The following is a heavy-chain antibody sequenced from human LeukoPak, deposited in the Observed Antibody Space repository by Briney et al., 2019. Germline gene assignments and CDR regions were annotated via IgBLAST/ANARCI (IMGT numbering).Heavy chain of an antibody. Sequence: PGGSLRLSCAASGFTFSSYSMNWVRQAPGKGLEWVSSISSSSSYIYYADSVKGRFTISRDNAKNSLYLQMNSLRAEDTAVYYCAGSSSWYDFYYYYYMDVWGKGTTVTVSS. CDR3: AGSSSWYDFYYYYYMDV. CDR1: GFTFSSYS. J-gene: IGHJ6*03. V-gene: IGHV3-21*01. CDR2: ISSSSSYI. D-gene: IGHD6-13*01.